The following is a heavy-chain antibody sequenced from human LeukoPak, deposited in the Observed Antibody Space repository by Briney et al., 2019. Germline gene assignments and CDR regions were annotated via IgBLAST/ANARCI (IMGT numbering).Heavy chain of an antibody. Sequence: GGSLRLSCSPSGFAFSAYWMNWVRQAPGKGPEWVANINLSGSAQYYVDSVKGRCTISRDNAKSSLYLQMNSLRVEDTAVYYCAAWGLHNYWGQGTLVTVSS. CDR1: GFAFSAYW. CDR2: INLSGSAQ. J-gene: IGHJ4*02. CDR3: AAWGLHNY. D-gene: IGHD7-27*01. V-gene: IGHV3-7*01.